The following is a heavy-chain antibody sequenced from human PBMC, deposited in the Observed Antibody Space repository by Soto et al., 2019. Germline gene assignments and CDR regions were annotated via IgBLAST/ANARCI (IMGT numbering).Heavy chain of an antibody. CDR3: AREEWELLRRPSEFDY. CDR1: GFTFSSYE. CDR2: ISSSGSTI. J-gene: IGHJ4*02. V-gene: IGHV3-48*03. Sequence: EVQLVESGGGLVQPGGSLRLSCAASGFTFSSYEMNWVRQAPGKGLEWVSYISSSGSTIYYADSVKGRFTISRDNAKNALYLQMNSLRAEDTAVYYCAREEWELLRRPSEFDYWGQGTLVTVSS. D-gene: IGHD1-26*01.